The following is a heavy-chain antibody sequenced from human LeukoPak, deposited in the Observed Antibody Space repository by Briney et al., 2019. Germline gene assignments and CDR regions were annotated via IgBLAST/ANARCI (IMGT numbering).Heavy chain of an antibody. Sequence: GGSLRLSCVASGFPFSDYYMSWIRQAPGRGLEWVSYISSSGDTIYYADSVMGRFTISRDNAKNSVHLQMNSLRAEDTAVYYCARVVHYGSGPAVGWGQGTLVTVSS. CDR3: ARVVHYGSGPAVG. CDR1: GFPFSDYY. CDR2: ISSSGDTI. V-gene: IGHV3-11*01. D-gene: IGHD3-10*01. J-gene: IGHJ1*01.